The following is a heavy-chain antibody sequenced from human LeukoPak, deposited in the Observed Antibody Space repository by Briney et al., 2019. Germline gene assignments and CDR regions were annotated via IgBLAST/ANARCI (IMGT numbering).Heavy chain of an antibody. D-gene: IGHD4-17*01. CDR2: IKQDGSEQ. CDR3: ARVNLRCFDY. V-gene: IGHV3-7*01. Sequence: GGSLRLSCATSGFSFSSYAMSWVRQAPGKGLEWVANIKQDGSEQYYVDSVKGRFTISRDNAKNFLYLQMNSLRIEDTAVYYCARVNLRCFDYWGHGTLVTVSS. CDR1: GFSFSSYA. J-gene: IGHJ4*01.